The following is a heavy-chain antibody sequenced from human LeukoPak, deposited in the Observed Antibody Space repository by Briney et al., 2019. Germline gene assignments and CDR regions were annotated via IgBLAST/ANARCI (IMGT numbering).Heavy chain of an antibody. J-gene: IGHJ4*02. CDR1: GFTFSSYS. CDR2: ISSSSSYI. CDR3: AKKIVVVVPPGFDY. D-gene: IGHD2-15*01. V-gene: IGHV3-21*04. Sequence: KSGGSLRLSCAASGFTFSSYSMNWVRQAPGKGLEWVSSISSSSSYIYYADSVKGRFTISRDNSKNTLYLQMNSLRAEDTAVYYCAKKIVVVVPPGFDYWGQGTLVTVSS.